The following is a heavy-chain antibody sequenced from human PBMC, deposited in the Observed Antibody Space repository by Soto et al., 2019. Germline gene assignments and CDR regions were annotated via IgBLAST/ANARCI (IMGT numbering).Heavy chain of an antibody. CDR3: ARDPSYYGMDV. J-gene: IGHJ6*02. Sequence: TSVKLTCKDSGDALTSYAMHWVRQAPGQRLEWMGWINAGNGNTKYSQKFQGRVTITRDTSASTAYMELSSLRSEDTAVYYCARDPSYYGMDVWGQGTTVTVSS. CDR2: INAGNGNT. CDR1: GDALTSYA. V-gene: IGHV1-3*01.